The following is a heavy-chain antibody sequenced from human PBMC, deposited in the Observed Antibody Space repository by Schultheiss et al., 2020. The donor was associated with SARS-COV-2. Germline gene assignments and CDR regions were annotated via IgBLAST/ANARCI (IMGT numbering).Heavy chain of an antibody. J-gene: IGHJ4*02. D-gene: IGHD6-19*01. CDR3: ASSGWDDSFDY. CDR2: IYYSGST. Sequence: SQTLSLTCAVYGGSFSGYYWSWIRQPPGKGLEWIGYIYYSGSTNYNPSLKSRVTISVDTSKNQFSLKLISVTAADTAVYYCASSGWDDSFDYWGQGTLVTVSS. CDR1: GGSFSGYY. V-gene: IGHV4-34*01.